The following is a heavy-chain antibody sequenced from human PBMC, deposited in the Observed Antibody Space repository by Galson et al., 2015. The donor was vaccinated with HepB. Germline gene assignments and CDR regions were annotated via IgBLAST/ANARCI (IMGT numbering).Heavy chain of an antibody. Sequence: ETLSLTCTVSGGSISSYYWSWIRQPPGEGLEWIGYIYYSGSTNYNPSLKSRVTISVDTSKNQLSLKLSSVTAADTAVYYCARGRGYDYIGGAEAYYYMDVWGKGTTVTVSS. CDR3: ARGRGYDYIGGAEAYYYMDV. V-gene: IGHV4-59*01. CDR1: GGSISSYY. D-gene: IGHD3-16*01. J-gene: IGHJ6*03. CDR2: IYYSGST.